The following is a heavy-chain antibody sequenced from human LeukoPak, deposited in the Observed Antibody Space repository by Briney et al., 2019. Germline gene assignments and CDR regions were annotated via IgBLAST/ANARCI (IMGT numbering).Heavy chain of an antibody. CDR3: ARDRNTVTTSSYFDH. V-gene: IGHV3-30-3*01. Sequence: GGSLRLSCAGSGFIFNNYAMHWVRQPPGKGLEWVAVISYDGSNKYYADSVQGRFSISRDNSKNTLYLQVNSLRAEDTAVYSCARDRNTVTTSSYFDHWGQGTLVTVSS. J-gene: IGHJ4*02. CDR2: ISYDGSNK. CDR1: GFIFNNYA. D-gene: IGHD4-17*01.